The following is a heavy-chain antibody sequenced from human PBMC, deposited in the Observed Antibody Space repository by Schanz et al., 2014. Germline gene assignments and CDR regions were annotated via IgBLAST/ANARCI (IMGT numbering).Heavy chain of an antibody. CDR1: GGTFSTYP. Sequence: QVQLVQSGAEVKKPGSSMKVSCKASGGTFSTYPINWVRQAPGQGLEWMGRIIPILGIANYAQKFQGRVTITADRSTSTAYMELSSLRSEDTAVYCCARGYGDSPTDFWGQGTLVTVSS. D-gene: IGHD4-17*01. V-gene: IGHV1-69*02. J-gene: IGHJ4*02. CDR2: IIPILGIA. CDR3: ARGYGDSPTDF.